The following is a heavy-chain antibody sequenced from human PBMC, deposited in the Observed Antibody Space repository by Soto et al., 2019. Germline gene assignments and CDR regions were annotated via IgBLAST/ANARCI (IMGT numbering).Heavy chain of an antibody. CDR1: GGTFSSYA. D-gene: IGHD2-15*01. Sequence: AASVKVSCKDSGGTFSSYAISWVRQAPGQGLEWMGGIIPILGTATYAQKFQRRVTITAHKPTSTAYMELSSLRSQDTAVYYCARDADIVVVVAATVNYYYGMDVWGQGTTVTVSS. CDR3: ARDADIVVVVAATVNYYYGMDV. V-gene: IGHV1-69*06. CDR2: IIPILGTA. J-gene: IGHJ6*02.